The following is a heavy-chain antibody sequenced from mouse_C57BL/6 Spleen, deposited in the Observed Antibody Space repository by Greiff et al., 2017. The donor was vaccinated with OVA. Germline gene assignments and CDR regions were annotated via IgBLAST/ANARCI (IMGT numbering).Heavy chain of an antibody. J-gene: IGHJ3*01. CDR3: ARGGGYYSNYFAY. CDR2: IDPSDSET. CDR1: GYTFTSYW. Sequence: QVQLQQPGAELVRPGSSVKLSCKASGYTFTSYWMHWVKQRPIQGLEWIGNIDPSDSETHYNQKFKDKATLTVDKSSSTAYMQLSSLTSEDSAVYYCARGGGYYSNYFAYWGQGTLVTVSA. D-gene: IGHD2-5*01. V-gene: IGHV1-52*01.